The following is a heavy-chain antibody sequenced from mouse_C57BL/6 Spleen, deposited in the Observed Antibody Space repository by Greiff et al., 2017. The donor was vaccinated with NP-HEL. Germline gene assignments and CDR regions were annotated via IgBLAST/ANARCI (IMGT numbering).Heavy chain of an antibody. CDR3: ARSGVLLLRSLDY. CDR2: VDPSDSYT. J-gene: IGHJ2*01. CDR1: GYTFTSYW. D-gene: IGHD1-1*01. Sequence: QVQLQQPGAELVRPGTSVKLSCKASGYTFTSYWMHWVKQRPGQGLEWIGVVDPSDSYTNYNQKFKGKATLTVDTSSSTAYMQLSSLTSEDSAVYYCARSGVLLLRSLDYWGQGTTLTVSS. V-gene: IGHV1-59*01.